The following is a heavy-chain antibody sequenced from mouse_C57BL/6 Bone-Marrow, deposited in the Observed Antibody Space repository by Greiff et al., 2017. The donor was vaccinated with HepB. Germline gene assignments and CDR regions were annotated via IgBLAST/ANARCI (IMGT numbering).Heavy chain of an antibody. V-gene: IGHV5-6*02. Sequence: DVMLVESGGDLVKPGGSLKLSCAASGFTFSSYGMSWVRQTPDERLEWVATISRGGSYTYYPDSVKGRFTISRDNAKNTLYLQMSSLKSEDTAMYCCASRYGCDDAMDYWGQGTSVTVSS. CDR1: GFTFSSYG. D-gene: IGHD2-2*01. CDR3: ASRYGCDDAMDY. CDR2: ISRGGSYT. J-gene: IGHJ4*01.